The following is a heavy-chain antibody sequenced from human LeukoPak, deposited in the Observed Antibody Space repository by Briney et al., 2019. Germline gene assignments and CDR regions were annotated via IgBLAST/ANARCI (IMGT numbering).Heavy chain of an antibody. CDR2: IYYSGST. Sequence: SETLSLTCTASGYSISSGYYWGWIRQPPGKGLEWIGSIYYSGSTYYNPSLKSRVTISVDTSKNQFSLKLSSVTAADTAVYYCAREGDDILTGYPRFDYWGQGTLVTVSS. CDR3: AREGDDILTGYPRFDY. V-gene: IGHV4-38-2*02. J-gene: IGHJ4*02. D-gene: IGHD3-9*01. CDR1: GYSISSGYY.